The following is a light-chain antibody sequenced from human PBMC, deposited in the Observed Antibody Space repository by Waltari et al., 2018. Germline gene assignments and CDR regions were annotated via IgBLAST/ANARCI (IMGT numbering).Light chain of an antibody. J-gene: IGLJ3*02. V-gene: IGLV1-47*01. CDR3: AAWDDKLRGRGV. CDR1: SSNLGSNS. Sequence: QSLLTQPPSSSGTPGQRVTISSSGRSSNLGSNSVFWYQHLPETAPKLLIYTNDQRPSGFPDRFSASKSGTSASLTISGLRSEDEADYYCAAWDDKLRGRGVFGGGTKLTVL. CDR2: TND.